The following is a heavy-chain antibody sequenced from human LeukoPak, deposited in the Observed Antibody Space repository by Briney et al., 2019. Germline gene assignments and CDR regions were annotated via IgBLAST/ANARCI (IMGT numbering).Heavy chain of an antibody. CDR3: ARGRSTYYDFWSVVRGGEQNYGMDV. V-gene: IGHV1-3*01. CDR1: GYTFTSYA. CDR2: INAGNGNT. D-gene: IGHD3-3*01. J-gene: IGHJ6*02. Sequence: ASVKVSCKASGYTFTSYAMHWVRQAPGQRLEWMGWINAGNGNTKYSQKFQGRVTMTRNTSISTAYMELSSLRSEDTAVYYCARGRSTYYDFWSVVRGGEQNYGMDVWGQGTTVTVSS.